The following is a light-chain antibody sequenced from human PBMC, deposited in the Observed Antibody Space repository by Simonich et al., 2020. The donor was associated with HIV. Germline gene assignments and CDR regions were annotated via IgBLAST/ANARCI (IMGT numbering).Light chain of an antibody. CDR3: QQYGRALT. V-gene: IGKV3-15*01. Sequence: EIVMTQSPGTLSVSPGERATLSCRASQSVGSNLAWYQQKPGQAPRLLIYGASTRATGIPARFSGSGSGTEFTLIISSMQSEDFAVYFCQQYGRALTFGGGTKVEIK. CDR2: GAS. J-gene: IGKJ4*01. CDR1: QSVGSN.